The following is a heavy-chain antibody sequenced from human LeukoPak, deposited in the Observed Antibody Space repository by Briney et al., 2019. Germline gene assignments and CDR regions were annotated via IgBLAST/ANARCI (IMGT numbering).Heavy chain of an antibody. CDR2: IKSKTDGGTT. CDR3: TTAVGAPRYYHYYGMDV. J-gene: IGHJ6*02. CDR1: GFTFSNAW. V-gene: IGHV3-15*01. Sequence: GGSLRLSCAASGFTFSNAWMSWVRQAPGKGLEWVGRIKSKTDGGTTDYAAPVKSRFTISKDDSKNTLYLQMNSLKTEDTAVYYCTTAVGAPRYYHYYGMDVWGQGTTVTVSS. D-gene: IGHD1-26*01.